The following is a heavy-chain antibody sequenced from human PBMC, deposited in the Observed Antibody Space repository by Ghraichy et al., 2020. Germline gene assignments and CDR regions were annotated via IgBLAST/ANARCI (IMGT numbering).Heavy chain of an antibody. CDR3: ARDYGSYSSSWHPVSIAPDYYYGMDV. CDR2: ISSSSSYI. J-gene: IGHJ6*02. CDR1: GFTFSSYS. V-gene: IGHV3-21*01. D-gene: IGHD6-13*01. Sequence: GGSLRLSCAASGFTFSSYSMNWVRQAPGKGLEWVSSISSSSSYIYYADSVKGRFTISRDNAKNSLYLQMNSLRAEDTAVYYCARDYGSYSSSWHPVSIAPDYYYGMDVWGQGTTVTVSS.